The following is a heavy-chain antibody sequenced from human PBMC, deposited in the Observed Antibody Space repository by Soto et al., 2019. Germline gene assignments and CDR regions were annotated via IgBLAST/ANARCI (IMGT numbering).Heavy chain of an antibody. CDR1: GGTFSSYT. D-gene: IGHD4-17*01. CDR3: ARGLRAGLDY. V-gene: IGHV1-69*02. Sequence: QVQLVQSGAEVKKPGSSVKVSCKASGGTFSSYTISWVRQAPGQGLEWMGRIIPILGIANYTQKFQGRVTITADKSTSTAYMELSSLRSEDTAVYYCARGLRAGLDYWGQGTLVTVSS. CDR2: IIPILGIA. J-gene: IGHJ4*02.